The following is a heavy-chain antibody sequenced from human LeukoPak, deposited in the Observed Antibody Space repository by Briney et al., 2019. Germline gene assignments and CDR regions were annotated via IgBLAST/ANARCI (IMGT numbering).Heavy chain of an antibody. V-gene: IGHV1-2*02. CDR1: GYTFTDYY. CDR3: AAEYCSGASCHGAFDY. CDR2: INPNSGAT. J-gene: IGHJ4*02. D-gene: IGHD2-2*01. Sequence: APVKVSCKASGYTFTDYYIHWVRQAPGQGLEWMGWINPNSGATNSAQKFQGRVTMTRDTSISTAYMELSRLRSDDTAVYFCAAEYCSGASCHGAFDYWGQGTLVTVSS.